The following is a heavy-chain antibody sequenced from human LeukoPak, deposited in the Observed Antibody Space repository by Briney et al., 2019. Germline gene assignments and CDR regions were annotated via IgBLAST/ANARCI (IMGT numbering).Heavy chain of an antibody. CDR2: IYYSGST. Sequence: SETLSLTCTVSGGSISSSSYYWGWIRQPPGKGLEWIGSIYYSGSTYYNPSLKSRVTISVDTTKNQFSLKLNSVTAADTAVYFCARHADHSGKGFDHWGQGTLVTVSS. J-gene: IGHJ4*02. CDR1: GGSISSSSYY. V-gene: IGHV4-39*01. D-gene: IGHD4-23*01. CDR3: ARHADHSGKGFDH.